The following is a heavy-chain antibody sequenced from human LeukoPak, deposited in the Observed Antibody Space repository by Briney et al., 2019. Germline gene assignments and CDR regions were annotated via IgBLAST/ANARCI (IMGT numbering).Heavy chain of an antibody. CDR2: MNPNSGNT. J-gene: IGHJ6*03. CDR1: GYTFTSYD. CDR3: ARGGTMVRGVITNYYYYYMDV. Sequence: RASVKVSRKASGYTFTSYDINWVRQATGQGLEWMGWMNPNSGNTGYAQKFQGRVTMTRNTSISTAYMELSSLRSEDTAVYYCARGGTMVRGVITNYYYYYMDVWGKGTTVTISS. V-gene: IGHV1-8*01. D-gene: IGHD3-10*01.